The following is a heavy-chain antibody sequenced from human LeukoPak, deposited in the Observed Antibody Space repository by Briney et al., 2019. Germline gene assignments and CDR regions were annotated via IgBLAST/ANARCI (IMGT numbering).Heavy chain of an antibody. D-gene: IGHD6-19*01. V-gene: IGHV4-39*02. CDR1: GGSISSSIYY. J-gene: IGHJ4*02. CDR2: IYYSGST. Sequence: SETLSLTCTVSGGSISSSIYYWGWIRQPPGKGLEWIGNIYYSGSTYYKPSLKTRVTISVDTSKNQFSLKLTSVTAADTAVYYCARDASVDGNWPRPLDYWGQGSLVTVSS. CDR3: ARDASVDGNWPRPLDY.